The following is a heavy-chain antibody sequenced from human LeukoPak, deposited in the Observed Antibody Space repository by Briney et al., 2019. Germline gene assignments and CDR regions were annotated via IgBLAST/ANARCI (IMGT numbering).Heavy chain of an antibody. D-gene: IGHD3/OR15-3a*01. CDR2: INPKSGVT. J-gene: IGHJ3*02. CDR1: GYTFTDYY. V-gene: IGHV1-2*02. CDR3: ATTSTWTGYADDAFDI. Sequence: ASVKVSCKASGYTFTDYYVHWVRQAPGQGLEWMGWINPKSGVTSFAQRFQARVSLTRDTSISTAYMELSRLRSADTAIYYCATTSTWTGYADDAFDIWGQGTMVIVSS.